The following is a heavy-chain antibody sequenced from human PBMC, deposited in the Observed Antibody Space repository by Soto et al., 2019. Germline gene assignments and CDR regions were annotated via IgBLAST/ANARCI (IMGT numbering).Heavy chain of an antibody. Sequence: TQTLSLTCAISGDSVSSIGAAWTLIRQSPSRVLEWLGRTYYRSKWYYEYAVSVRGRITINPDTSKNQYSLQLNSVTPEDTAVYFCARGEQYSGRIFDYWGQGNLVTVSS. D-gene: IGHD1-26*01. CDR2: TYYRSKWYY. V-gene: IGHV6-1*01. CDR1: GDSVSSIGAA. J-gene: IGHJ4*01. CDR3: ARGEQYSGRIFDY.